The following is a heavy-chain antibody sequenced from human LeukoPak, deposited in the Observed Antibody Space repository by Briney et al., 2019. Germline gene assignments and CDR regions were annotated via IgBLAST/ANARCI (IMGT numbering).Heavy chain of an antibody. J-gene: IGHJ4*02. CDR3: AKDREGLSSGYDLEYFDY. D-gene: IGHD5-12*01. Sequence: GGSLRLSCAASGFTFSSYAMSWIRQAPGKGLEWVSTISGSGGSTYYADSVKGRFTISRDNSKNTLFLQMNSLRAEDTAVYYCAKDREGLSSGYDLEYFDYWGQGTLVTVSS. V-gene: IGHV3-23*01. CDR2: ISGSGGST. CDR1: GFTFSSYA.